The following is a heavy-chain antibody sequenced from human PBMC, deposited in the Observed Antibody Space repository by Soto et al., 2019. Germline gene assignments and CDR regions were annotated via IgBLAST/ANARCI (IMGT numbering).Heavy chain of an antibody. V-gene: IGHV3-30*18. J-gene: IGHJ1*01. CDR1: VFTFSSYG. Sequence: GWSLRLSCSASVFTFSSYGMHWFRQAPGKGLEWVAVISYDGSNKYYADSVKGRFTISRDNSKNTLYLQMNSLRAEDTAVYYCAKVHYYDSSGYGSAEYFQHWGQGTLVTVSS. CDR2: ISYDGSNK. CDR3: AKVHYYDSSGYGSAEYFQH. D-gene: IGHD3-22*01.